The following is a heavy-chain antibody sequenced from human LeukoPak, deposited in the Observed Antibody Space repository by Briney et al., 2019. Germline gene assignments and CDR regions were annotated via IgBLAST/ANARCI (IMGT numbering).Heavy chain of an antibody. CDR2: INEGANAT. CDR3: ARVGYNDYDLDY. V-gene: IGHV3-7*01. J-gene: IGHJ4*02. D-gene: IGHD5-12*01. Sequence: TGGSLRLSCAASSFTFSRYWMSWVRQAPGKGLEWVANINEGANATYYVDSVKGRFTISRDNAKNSLYLQMNSLRVEDTAVYYCARVGYNDYDLDYWGQGALVTVSS. CDR1: SFTFSRYW.